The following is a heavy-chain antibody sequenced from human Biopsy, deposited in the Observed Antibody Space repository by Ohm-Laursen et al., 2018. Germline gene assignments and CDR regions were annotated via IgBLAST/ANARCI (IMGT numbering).Heavy chain of an antibody. J-gene: IGHJ4*02. CDR3: ARLTGDPSY. Sequence: SDTPSLTCTLSGGSVTSRTHYWGWIRQTPGKGLEWIGFIYYTGHTNYNPSLKSRATISVDTSKNQFSLKVISVTAADTAVYYCARLTGDPSYWGQGILVTVSS. V-gene: IGHV4-61*01. CDR2: IYYTGHT. D-gene: IGHD7-27*01. CDR1: GGSVTSRTHY.